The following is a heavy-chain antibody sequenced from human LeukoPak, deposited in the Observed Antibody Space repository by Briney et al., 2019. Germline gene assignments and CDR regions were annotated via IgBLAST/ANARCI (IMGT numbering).Heavy chain of an antibody. CDR3: ARDHQYGMDV. CDR1: GFTFNSYS. CDR2: ISGDSRAI. Sequence: GGSLRLSCAASGFTFNSYSINWVRQAPGKGLEWVSYISGDSRAIYYADSVKGRFTISRDNAKNSLYLQMNSLRAEDTAVYYCARDHQYGMDVCGQGTTVTVSS. J-gene: IGHJ6*02. V-gene: IGHV3-48*04.